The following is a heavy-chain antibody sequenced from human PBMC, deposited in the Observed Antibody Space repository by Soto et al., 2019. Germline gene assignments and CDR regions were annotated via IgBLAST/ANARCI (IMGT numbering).Heavy chain of an antibody. Sequence: GESLKISCKGSGYSFTSYWIGWVRQMPGKGLEWMGIIYPGDSDTRYSPSFQGQVTISADKSISTTYLQWSSLKASDTAMYYCAGESGYSYGYLRAFDIWGQGTMVTVSS. CDR1: GYSFTSYW. J-gene: IGHJ3*02. D-gene: IGHD5-18*01. CDR2: IYPGDSDT. V-gene: IGHV5-51*01. CDR3: AGESGYSYGYLRAFDI.